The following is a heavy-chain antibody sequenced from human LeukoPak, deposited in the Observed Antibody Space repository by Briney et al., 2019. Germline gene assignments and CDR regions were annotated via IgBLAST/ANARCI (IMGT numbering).Heavy chain of an antibody. D-gene: IGHD6-13*01. CDR2: IYSAGST. J-gene: IGHJ6*02. CDR1: GFTVSSNY. Sequence: GGSLRLSCAASGFTVSSNYMNWVRQAPGRGLEWVSVIYSAGSTYYVDSVKGRFTISRDTSKNTLYLLMNSLRAEDTAVYFCARSKPPAVRDYYGLDVWGQGTTVTVSS. CDR3: ARSKPPAVRDYYGLDV. V-gene: IGHV3-66*01.